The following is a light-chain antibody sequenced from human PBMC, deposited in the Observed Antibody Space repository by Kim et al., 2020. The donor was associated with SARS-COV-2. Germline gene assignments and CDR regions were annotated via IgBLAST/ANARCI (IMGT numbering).Light chain of an antibody. J-gene: IGLJ1*01. Sequence: VSPGQTASITCSGDKLGDKYACWYQQKPGQSPVLVIYQDSHRPSGIPERFSGSNSGNTATLTISGTQAMDGADYYCQAWDSSTYVFGTGTKVTVL. V-gene: IGLV3-1*01. CDR3: QAWDSSTYV. CDR1: KLGDKY. CDR2: QDS.